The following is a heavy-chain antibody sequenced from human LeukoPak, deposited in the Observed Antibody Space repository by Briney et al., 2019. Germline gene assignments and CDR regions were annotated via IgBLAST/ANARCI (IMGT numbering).Heavy chain of an antibody. CDR2: INHSGST. D-gene: IGHD1-26*01. Sequence: PSETLSLTCAVYGGSFSGYYWSWIRQPPGKGLEWIGEINHSGSTNYNPSLKSRVTISVDTSKNQFSLKLSSVTAADTAVYYCARDISGSQDPWGQGTLVTVSS. CDR3: ARDISGSQDP. J-gene: IGHJ5*02. CDR1: GGSFSGYY. V-gene: IGHV4-34*01.